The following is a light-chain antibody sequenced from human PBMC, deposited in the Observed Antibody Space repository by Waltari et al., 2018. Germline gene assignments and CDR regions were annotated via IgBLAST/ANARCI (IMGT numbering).Light chain of an antibody. V-gene: IGLV2-14*03. CDR2: DVV. CDR1: SSDVGGYTA. Sequence: QSALTQPASVSGSPGQSIAISCTGTSSDVGGYTAVSWYQQHPGKAPKLMIYDVVSRPSGVSDRFSGSKSGNTASLVISGLQADDEADYYCCSYTSKIAYVFGTGTKVTVL. J-gene: IGLJ1*01. CDR3: CSYTSKIAYV.